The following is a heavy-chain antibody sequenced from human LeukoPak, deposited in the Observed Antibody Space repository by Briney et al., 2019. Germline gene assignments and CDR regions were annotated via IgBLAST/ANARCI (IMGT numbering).Heavy chain of an antibody. D-gene: IGHD5-18*01. V-gene: IGHV4-39*07. CDR3: AKGAGAFSYYNWFDP. J-gene: IGHJ5*02. CDR1: GVSISSSPYY. CDR2: IYYSGTT. Sequence: PSETLSLTCTVSGVSISSSPYYWGWIRQPPGKGLEWIGSIYYSGTTHYNPSLESRVTISVDTSKNQFSLKLASVTAADTAIYYCAKGAGAFSYYNWFDPWGQGTLVTVSS.